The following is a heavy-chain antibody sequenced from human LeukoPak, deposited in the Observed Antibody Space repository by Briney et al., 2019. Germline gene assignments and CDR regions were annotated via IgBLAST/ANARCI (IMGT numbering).Heavy chain of an antibody. CDR1: GGSFSGYY. D-gene: IGHD6-13*01. J-gene: IGHJ4*02. CDR3: ARHLGYSSSWYYFDY. V-gene: IGHV4-34*01. Sequence: PSETLSLTCAVYGGSFSGYYWSWIRQPPGKGLEWIGEINHSGSTNYNPSLKSRVTISVDTSKNQFSLKLSSVTAADTAVYYCARHLGYSSSWYYFDYWGQGTLVTVSS. CDR2: INHSGST.